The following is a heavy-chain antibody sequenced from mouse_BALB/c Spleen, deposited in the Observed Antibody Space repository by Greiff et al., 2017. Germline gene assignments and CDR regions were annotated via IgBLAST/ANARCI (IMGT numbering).Heavy chain of an antibody. D-gene: IGHD2-10*02. CDR1: GFTFSSYG. CDR3: ARRYGNYDYFDY. V-gene: IGHV5-6*02. CDR2: ISSGGSYT. Sequence: EVMLVESGGDLVKPGGSLKLSCAASGFTFSSYGMSWVRQTPDKRLEWVATISSGGSYTYYPDSVKGRFTISRDNAKNTLYLQMSSLKSEDTAMYYCARRYGNYDYFDYWGQGTTLTVSS. J-gene: IGHJ2*01.